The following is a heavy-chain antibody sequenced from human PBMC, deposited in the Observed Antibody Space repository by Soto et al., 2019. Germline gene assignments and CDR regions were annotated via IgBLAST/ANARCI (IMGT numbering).Heavy chain of an antibody. Sequence: PEGCLGLSSPASGCTFRNYAMHWVRQAPVTGLEWVAVISFDGANKFYADSVKGRFSISRDDPKNTLFLDMKSLTPEDTAVYYCGRDEYSSTGRNSGFDYWGQVTQFTLTS. CDR1: GCTFRNYA. D-gene: IGHD2-2*01. CDR3: GRDEYSSTGRNSGFDY. CDR2: ISFDGANK. V-gene: IGHV3-30-3*01. J-gene: IGHJ4*02.